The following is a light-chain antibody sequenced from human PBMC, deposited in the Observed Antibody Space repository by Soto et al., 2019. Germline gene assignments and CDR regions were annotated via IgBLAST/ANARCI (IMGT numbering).Light chain of an antibody. Sequence: EIVMTQSPATLSVSQGERATLSCRASESVSSNLAWYQQKPGQAPRLLIYGASTRATGIPARFSGSGSGTEFTLTISSLPSEDFAVYYCQQYNKWPLTFGGGTKVEIK. V-gene: IGKV3-15*01. CDR1: ESVSSN. CDR3: QQYNKWPLT. CDR2: GAS. J-gene: IGKJ4*01.